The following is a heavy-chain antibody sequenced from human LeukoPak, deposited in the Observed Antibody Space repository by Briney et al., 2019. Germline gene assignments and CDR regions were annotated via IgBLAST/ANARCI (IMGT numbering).Heavy chain of an antibody. CDR2: IYYSGST. CDR3: ARDGGKAAEYYYYYGMDV. Sequence: SETLSLTCTVSGGSISSYYWSWIRQPPGKGLEWIGYIYYSGSTNYNPSLKSRVTISVDTSKNQFSLKLSSVTAADTAVYYCARDGGKAAEYYYYYGMDVWGQGTTVTVSS. J-gene: IGHJ6*02. CDR1: GGSISSYY. D-gene: IGHD6-13*01. V-gene: IGHV4-59*01.